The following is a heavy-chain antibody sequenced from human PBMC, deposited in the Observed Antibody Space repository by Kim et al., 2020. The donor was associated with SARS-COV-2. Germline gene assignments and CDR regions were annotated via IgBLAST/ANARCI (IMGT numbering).Heavy chain of an antibody. D-gene: IGHD6-19*01. Sequence: SETLSLTCTVSGGSISSSSYYWGWIRQPPGKGLEWIGSIYYSGSTYYNPSLKSRVTISVDTSKNQFSLKLSSVTAADTAVYYCSRHGKYSSRSVVDYWGQGTLVTVSS. V-gene: IGHV4-39*01. CDR3: SRHGKYSSRSVVDY. CDR2: IYYSGST. CDR1: GGSISSSSYY. J-gene: IGHJ4*02.